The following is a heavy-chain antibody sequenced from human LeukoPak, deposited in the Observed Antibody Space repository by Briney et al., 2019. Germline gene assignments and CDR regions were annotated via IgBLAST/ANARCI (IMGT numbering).Heavy chain of an antibody. Sequence: GGSLRLSCAAPGFTFSNYAMSWVRQAPGKGLEWVSAISGSGGSTYYADSVKGRFTISRDNSKNTLYLQMNSLRAEDTAVYYCARDRRGAAAGYFDYWGQGTLVTVSS. D-gene: IGHD6-13*01. J-gene: IGHJ4*02. CDR2: ISGSGGST. CDR1: GFTFSNYA. V-gene: IGHV3-23*01. CDR3: ARDRRGAAAGYFDY.